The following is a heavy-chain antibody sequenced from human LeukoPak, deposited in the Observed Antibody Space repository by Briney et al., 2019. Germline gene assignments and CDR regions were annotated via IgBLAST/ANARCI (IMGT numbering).Heavy chain of an antibody. Sequence: GGSLRLSCAASGFTFSSYSMNWVRQAPGKGLEWVSSVSSSSSYIYYADSVKGRFTISRDNAENSLYLQMNSLRAEDTAVYYCAELGITMIGGVWGKGTTVTISS. D-gene: IGHD3-10*02. CDR3: AELGITMIGGV. V-gene: IGHV3-21*01. CDR1: GFTFSSYS. J-gene: IGHJ6*04. CDR2: VSSSSSYI.